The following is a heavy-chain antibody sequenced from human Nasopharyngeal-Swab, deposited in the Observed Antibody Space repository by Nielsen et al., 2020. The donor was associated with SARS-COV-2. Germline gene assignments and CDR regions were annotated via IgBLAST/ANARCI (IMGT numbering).Heavy chain of an antibody. Sequence: VRQMPGKGLEWVSYISSSGNYTNYADSAKGRFTISRDNAKNSLYLQMNSLRAEDTAVYYCARDKRLRGDYVFDYWGQGTLVTVSS. V-gene: IGHV3-11*06. CDR2: ISSSGNYT. D-gene: IGHD4-17*01. CDR3: ARDKRLRGDYVFDY. J-gene: IGHJ4*02.